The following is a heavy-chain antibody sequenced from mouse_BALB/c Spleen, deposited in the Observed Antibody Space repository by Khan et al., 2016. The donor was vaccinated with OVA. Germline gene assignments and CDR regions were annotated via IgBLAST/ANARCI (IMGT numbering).Heavy chain of an antibody. J-gene: IGHJ1*01. CDR1: GYTFTEYG. D-gene: IGHD1-1*02. CDR2: INTYTGEP. CDR3: ASGGYWYFDV. Sequence: LVESGPELKKPGETVKISCKASGYTFTEYGMNWVKQAPGEGLKWMGWINTYTGEPTYVDDFKGRFAFSLETSASTAYLQINNLKNEDTATYFCASGGYWYFDVWGAGTTVTVSS. V-gene: IGHV9-3-1*01.